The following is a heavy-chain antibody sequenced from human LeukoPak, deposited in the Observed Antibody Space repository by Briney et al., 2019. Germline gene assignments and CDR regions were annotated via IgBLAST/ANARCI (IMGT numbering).Heavy chain of an antibody. V-gene: IGHV3-7*01. CDR1: GFTFSSYW. J-gene: IGHJ6*03. D-gene: IGHD3-9*01. CDR2: IKQDGSEK. CDR3: ARRLVIPQVYYYYYYMDV. Sequence: GGSLRLSCAASGFTFSSYWMSWVRQAPGKGLEWVANIKQDGSEKYYVDSVKGRFTISRDNAKNSLYLQMNSLRAEDTAVYYCARRLVIPQVYYYYYYMDVWGKGTTVTVSS.